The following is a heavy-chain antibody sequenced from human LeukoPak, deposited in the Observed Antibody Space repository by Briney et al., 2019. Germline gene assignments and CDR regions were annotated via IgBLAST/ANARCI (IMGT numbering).Heavy chain of an antibody. CDR2: ISAYNGNT. V-gene: IGHV1-18*01. Sequence: VASVKVSCKAFGYTFTSYGISWVRQAPGQGLEWMGWISAYNGNTNYPQKLQGRVTMTTDTSTSTAYMELRSLRSDDTAVYYCARGIYYDSSGYYGDAFDIWGQGTMVTVSS. J-gene: IGHJ3*02. CDR1: GYTFTSYG. CDR3: ARGIYYDSSGYYGDAFDI. D-gene: IGHD3-22*01.